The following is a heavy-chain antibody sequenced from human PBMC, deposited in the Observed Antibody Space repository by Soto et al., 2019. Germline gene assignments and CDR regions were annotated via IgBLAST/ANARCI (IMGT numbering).Heavy chain of an antibody. V-gene: IGHV3-23*01. CDR1: GFTFSSYA. CDR3: AKTDMVRGVINWFGP. Sequence: GGSLRLSCAASGFTFSSYAMSWVRQAPGKGLEWVSAISGSGGSTYYADSVKGRFTISRDNSKNTLYLQMNSLRAEDTAVYYCAKTDMVRGVINWFGPWGQGTLVTVSS. D-gene: IGHD3-10*01. J-gene: IGHJ5*02. CDR2: ISGSGGST.